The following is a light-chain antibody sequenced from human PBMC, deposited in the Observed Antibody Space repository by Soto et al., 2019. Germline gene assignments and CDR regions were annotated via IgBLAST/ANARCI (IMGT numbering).Light chain of an antibody. Sequence: QSVLTQPASVSGSPGQSITISCTGTSSDVGSYNLVSWYQQHPGKAPKLMIYEVSKRPSGVSNHFSGSKSGNTASLTISGLQTEDEADYYCCSYAGSITRWVFGGGTQLTVL. J-gene: IGLJ3*02. CDR2: EVS. CDR3: CSYAGSITRWV. CDR1: SSDVGSYNL. V-gene: IGLV2-23*02.